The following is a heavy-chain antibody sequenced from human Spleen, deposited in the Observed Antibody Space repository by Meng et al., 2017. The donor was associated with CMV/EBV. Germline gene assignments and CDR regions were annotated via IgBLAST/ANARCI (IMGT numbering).Heavy chain of an antibody. J-gene: IGHJ4*02. D-gene: IGHD4-11*01. CDR3: ARSAGDYSDFDY. CDR1: GDYFPNFD. CDR2: INPTGGNT. Sequence: SCKASGDYFPNFDLSWVRPATGQGLEWVGCINPTGGNTGYAQKFQGRVTITRNTSISTAYMELSSLKSEDTAVYYCARSAGDYSDFDYWGQGTLVTVSS. V-gene: IGHV1-8*03.